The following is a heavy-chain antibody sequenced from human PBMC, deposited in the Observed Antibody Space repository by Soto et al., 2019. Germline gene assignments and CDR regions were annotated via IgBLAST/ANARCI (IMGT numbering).Heavy chain of an antibody. CDR1: GGSFSGYY. Sequence: SETLSLTCAVYGGSFSGYYWSWIRQPPGKGLEWIGEINHSGSTNYNPSLKSRVTISVDTSKNQFSLKLSSVTAADTAVYYCARVVVAATYAFDIWSQGTMVTVSS. D-gene: IGHD2-15*01. J-gene: IGHJ3*02. CDR3: ARVVVAATYAFDI. CDR2: INHSGST. V-gene: IGHV4-34*01.